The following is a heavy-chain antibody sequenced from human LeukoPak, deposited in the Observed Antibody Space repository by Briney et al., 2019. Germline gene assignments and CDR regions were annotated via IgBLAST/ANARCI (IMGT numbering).Heavy chain of an antibody. D-gene: IGHD2-2*01. CDR1: GGSISSSSYY. V-gene: IGHV4-39*01. CDR2: IYYSGST. J-gene: IGHJ4*02. Sequence: SETLSLTCTVSGGSISSSSYYWGWILQPPVKGLEGIGSIYYSGSTYYNPSLKSRVTISVDTSKNQFSLKLSSVTAADTAVYYCARRAYCSSTSCYWNDYWGQGTLVTVSS. CDR3: ARRAYCSSTSCYWNDY.